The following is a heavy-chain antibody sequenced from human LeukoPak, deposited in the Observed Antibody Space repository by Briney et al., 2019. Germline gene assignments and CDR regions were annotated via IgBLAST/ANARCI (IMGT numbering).Heavy chain of an antibody. Sequence: GGSLRLSCAASGFTFSSYAMHWVRQAPGKGLEWVAVISYDGSNKYYADSVKGRFTISRDNSKNTLYLQMNSLRAEDTAVYYCARGIGGYNYLSYWGQGTLVTVSS. V-gene: IGHV3-30*04. CDR2: ISYDGSNK. J-gene: IGHJ4*02. CDR1: GFTFSSYA. CDR3: ARGIGGYNYLSY. D-gene: IGHD5-24*01.